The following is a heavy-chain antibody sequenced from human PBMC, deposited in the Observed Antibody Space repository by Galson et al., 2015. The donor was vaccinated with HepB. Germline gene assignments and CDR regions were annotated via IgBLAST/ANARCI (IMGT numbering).Heavy chain of an antibody. CDR3: ARDLTGYSSTWRRYWFFDL. CDR1: GFTFSSYS. Sequence: SLRLSCAASGFTFSSYSMNWVRQAPGKGLVWVSFISSSSTTIYYADSVKGRFTISRDDAKNSLYLQMNSLRAEDTAVYYCARDLTGYSSTWRRYWFFDLWGRGTLVTVSS. CDR2: ISSSSTTI. V-gene: IGHV3-48*04. J-gene: IGHJ2*01. D-gene: IGHD6-13*01.